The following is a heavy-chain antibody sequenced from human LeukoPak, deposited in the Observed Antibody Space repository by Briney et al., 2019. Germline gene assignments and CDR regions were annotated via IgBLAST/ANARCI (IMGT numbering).Heavy chain of an antibody. CDR3: AAEGDSSGWFRDLGAFDI. D-gene: IGHD6-19*01. V-gene: IGHV1-58*01. Sequence: ASVKVSCKASGFTFSSSALQWVRQARGQRLEWIGWIAVGSGNTNYAQNLQERVTITRDMSTTTAYMELSNLRSEDTAVYYCAAEGDSSGWFRDLGAFDIWGQGTMVTVSS. J-gene: IGHJ3*02. CDR1: GFTFSSSA. CDR2: IAVGSGNT.